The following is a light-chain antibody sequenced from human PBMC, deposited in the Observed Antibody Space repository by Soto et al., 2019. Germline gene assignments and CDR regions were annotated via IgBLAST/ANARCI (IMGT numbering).Light chain of an antibody. V-gene: IGKV3-15*01. CDR2: GAS. Sequence: EIVLTQSPATLSLSPGERATLSCRASQSVSSYLAWYQQKPGRAPRLLIYGASTRATGIPARFSGSGSGTEFTLTISSLQSEDFAVYYCQQYNNWPPWTFGQGTKVYIK. CDR1: QSVSSY. J-gene: IGKJ1*01. CDR3: QQYNNWPPWT.